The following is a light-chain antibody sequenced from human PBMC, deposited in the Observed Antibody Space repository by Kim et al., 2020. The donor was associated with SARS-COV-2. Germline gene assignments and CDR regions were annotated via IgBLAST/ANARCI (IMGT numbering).Light chain of an antibody. CDR2: DVT. J-gene: IGLJ3*02. CDR3: CSYAGTPWV. CDR1: SSDVGGYNY. Sequence: QSALTQPRSMSGSPGQSVTISCTGTSSDVGGYNYVSWYQQHPGKAPKLMIYDVTKRPSGVTDRFSGSKSGNTASLTISGLQAEDESDYYCCSYAGTPWVFGGGTKLTVL. V-gene: IGLV2-11*01.